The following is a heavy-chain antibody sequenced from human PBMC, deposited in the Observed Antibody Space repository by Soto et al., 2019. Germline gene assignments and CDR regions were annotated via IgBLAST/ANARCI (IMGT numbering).Heavy chain of an antibody. J-gene: IGHJ4*02. CDR2: IHHSGRT. D-gene: IGHD3-3*01. Sequence: PSETLSLTCALYGGSFDGYYWSWIRQSPGKGLEWIGEIHHSGRTKYNPSLKSRVSLSVDTSTKHFSLKLTSVIAADRGVYYCARGVDSWSGYLFWGQGXPVTVSS. CDR3: ARGVDSWSGYLF. CDR1: GGSFDGYY. V-gene: IGHV4-34*01.